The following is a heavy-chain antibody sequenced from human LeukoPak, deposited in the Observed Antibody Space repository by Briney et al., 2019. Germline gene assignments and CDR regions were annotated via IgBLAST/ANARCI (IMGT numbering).Heavy chain of an antibody. CDR2: INHSGST. CDR3: ARVSRKYYYDSSGYYFDY. Sequence: SETLSLTCTVSGGSISSSSYYWGWIRQPPGKGLEWIGEINHSGSTNYNPSLKSRVTISVDKSKNQFSLKLSSVTAADTAVYYCARVSRKYYYDSSGYYFDYWGQGTLVTVSS. V-gene: IGHV4-39*07. CDR1: GGSISSSSYY. D-gene: IGHD3-22*01. J-gene: IGHJ4*02.